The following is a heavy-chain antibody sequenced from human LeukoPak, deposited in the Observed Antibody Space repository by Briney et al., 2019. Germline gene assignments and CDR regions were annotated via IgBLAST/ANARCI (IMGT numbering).Heavy chain of an antibody. J-gene: IGHJ4*02. CDR2: ISWNSGSI. CDR1: GFTFDDYA. D-gene: IGHD6-19*01. V-gene: IGHV3-9*01. Sequence: GGSLRLSCAASGFTFDDYAMHWVRQSPGKGLEWVSGISWNSGSIGYADSVKGRFTISRDNAKNSMYLQMNSLRAEDTALYYCARAPQQWLVHWGQGTLVTVSS. CDR3: ARAPQQWLVH.